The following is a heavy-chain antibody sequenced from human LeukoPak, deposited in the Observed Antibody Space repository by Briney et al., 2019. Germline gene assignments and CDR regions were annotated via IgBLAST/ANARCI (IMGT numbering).Heavy chain of an antibody. J-gene: IGHJ4*02. Sequence: SETLSLTCTVSGGSISNYYLIWIRQPPGKGLEWIGYIYYSGSTNYNPSLKSRVTISVDTSKNQFSLKLSSVTAADTAVYYCARGIMITFGGVIDTPYYFDYWGQGTLVTVSS. CDR2: IYYSGST. CDR3: ARGIMITFGGVIDTPYYFDY. V-gene: IGHV4-59*01. D-gene: IGHD3-16*02. CDR1: GGSISNYY.